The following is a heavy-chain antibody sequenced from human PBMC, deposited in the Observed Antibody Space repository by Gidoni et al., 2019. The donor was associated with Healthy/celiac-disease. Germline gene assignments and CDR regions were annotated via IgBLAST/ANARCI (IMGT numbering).Heavy chain of an antibody. V-gene: IGHV3-9*01. D-gene: IGHD5-12*01. J-gene: IGHJ5*02. CDR3: AKDSSGYDFRWFDP. CDR2: ISWNSGSI. CDR1: GFTFEDYA. Sequence: EVQLVESGGGLVQPGRSLRLSCAASGFTFEDYAMHWVRQAPGKGLEWVSGISWNSGSIGYADSVKGRFTISRDNAKNSLYLQMNSLRAEDTAVYYCAKDSSGYDFRWFDPWGQGTLVTVSS.